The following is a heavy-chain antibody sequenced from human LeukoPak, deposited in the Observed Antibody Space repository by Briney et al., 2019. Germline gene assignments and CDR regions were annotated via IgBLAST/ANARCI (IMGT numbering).Heavy chain of an antibody. CDR3: ARHSLDCSGSTCYDY. D-gene: IGHD2-15*01. V-gene: IGHV4-59*08. CDR1: GGSIRSYY. CDR2: IYSSGST. J-gene: IGHJ4*02. Sequence: PSETLSLTCTVSGGSIRSYYWSWIRQPPGKGLEWMGYIYSSGSTYYNPSLKSRVTVSVATSRNQFSLELSSVTAADTAVYYCARHSLDCSGSTCYDYWGQGTLVTVSS.